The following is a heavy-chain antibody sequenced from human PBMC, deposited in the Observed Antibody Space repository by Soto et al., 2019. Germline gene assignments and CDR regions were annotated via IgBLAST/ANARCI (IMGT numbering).Heavy chain of an antibody. J-gene: IGHJ4*02. CDR1: GFTFSDYS. CDR3: ARRLWAY. D-gene: IGHD7-27*01. V-gene: IGHV3-48*01. Sequence: GGSLRLSCAASGFTFSDYSMNWVRQAPGKGLEWVSYISSSGSTMYYADSVKGRFTISRDNAKNSLYLQMNTLRAEDTAVYYCARRLWAYWGQGTLVTVSS. CDR2: ISSSGSTM.